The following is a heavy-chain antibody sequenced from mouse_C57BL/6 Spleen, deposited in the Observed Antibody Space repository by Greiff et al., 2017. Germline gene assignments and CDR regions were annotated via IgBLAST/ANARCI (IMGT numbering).Heavy chain of an antibody. CDR1: GFTFSDYG. Sequence: VQLKESGGGLVKPGGSLKLSCAASGFTFSDYGMHWFRQAPEKGLEWVAYISSGSSPIYYADTVKGRFTLARDNANNTLFLQSTSLRSEDTAMSYCVRRGSSNYFDYWGQGTTLTVSS. J-gene: IGHJ2*01. V-gene: IGHV5-17*01. CDR2: ISSGSSPI. CDR3: VRRGSSNYFDY.